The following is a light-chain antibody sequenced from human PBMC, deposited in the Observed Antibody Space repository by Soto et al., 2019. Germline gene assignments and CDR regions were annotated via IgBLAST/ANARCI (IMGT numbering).Light chain of an antibody. CDR2: EVS. V-gene: IGLV2-14*03. J-gene: IGLJ1*01. CDR3: SSYTSSSTRV. CDR1: SSDVGAYDF. Sequence: QSVLTQPASVSGSPGQSINISCTGTSSDVGAYDFVSWYQQHPDKAPKLMIYEVSNRPSGVSNRFSGSKSVNTATLTISGLQAEDEADYYCSSYTSSSTRVFGTGTQLTVL.